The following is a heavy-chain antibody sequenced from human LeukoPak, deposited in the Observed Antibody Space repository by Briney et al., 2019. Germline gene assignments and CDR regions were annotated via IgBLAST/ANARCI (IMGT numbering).Heavy chain of an antibody. Sequence: GGSLRLSCAASGFTFSSYSMHWVRQAPGKGLEWVAVISYDGSNKYYADSVKGRFTISRDDSKNTLYLQMNSLRAEDTAVYYCATNTYFYTSGSYHFDYWGQGNLVTVSS. CDR2: ISYDGSNK. V-gene: IGHV3-30*04. CDR1: GFTFSSYS. D-gene: IGHD3-10*01. CDR3: ATNTYFYTSGSYHFDY. J-gene: IGHJ4*02.